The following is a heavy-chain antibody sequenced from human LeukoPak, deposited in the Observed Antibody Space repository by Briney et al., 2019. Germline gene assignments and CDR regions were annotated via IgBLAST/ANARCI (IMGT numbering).Heavy chain of an antibody. CDR2: IYSGGET. D-gene: IGHD6-19*01. Sequence: TGGSLRLSCAVSGFTAGNKYMSWVRQAPGKGLEWVSVIYSGGETYYADSVKGRFTISKDNFKNRLYLEMNSLRPEDTAVYYCASSSAWFLNYAMDVWGHGATVTVSS. CDR1: GFTAGNKY. CDR3: ASSSAWFLNYAMDV. V-gene: IGHV3-53*05. J-gene: IGHJ6*02.